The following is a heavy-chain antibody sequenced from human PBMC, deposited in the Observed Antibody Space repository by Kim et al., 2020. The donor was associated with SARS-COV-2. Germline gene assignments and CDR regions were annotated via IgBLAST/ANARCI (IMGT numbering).Heavy chain of an antibody. Sequence: ADSVKGRFTLSRDNAKNTLYLQLNSLKIDDTAGYYCARGAHMTTVTHFDYWGQGTLVTVSS. J-gene: IGHJ4*02. D-gene: IGHD4-17*01. CDR3: ARGAHMTTVTHFDY. V-gene: IGHV3-30*01.